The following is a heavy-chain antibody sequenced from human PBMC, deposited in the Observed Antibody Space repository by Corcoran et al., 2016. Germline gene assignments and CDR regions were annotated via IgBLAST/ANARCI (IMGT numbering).Heavy chain of an antibody. CDR2: ISSSSSYI. V-gene: IGHV3-21*01. Sequence: EVQLVESGGGLVKPGGSLRLSCAASGFTFSSYSMNWVRQAPGKGLEWVSSISSSSSYIYYADSVKGRFTISRDNDKNSMYLQMNSLRAEDTAVYYCARGPVYYYDSSGYFGYWGQGTLVTVSS. CDR3: ARGPVYYYDSSGYFGY. CDR1: GFTFSSYS. D-gene: IGHD3-22*01. J-gene: IGHJ4*02.